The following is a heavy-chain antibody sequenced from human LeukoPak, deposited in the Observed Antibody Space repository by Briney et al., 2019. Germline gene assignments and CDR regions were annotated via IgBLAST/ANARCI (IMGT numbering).Heavy chain of an antibody. V-gene: IGHV3-30-3*01. J-gene: IGHJ6*02. Sequence: QAGGSLRLSCAASGFTFSSYAMHWVRQAPGKGLEWVAVISYDGSNKYYAVSVKGRFTISRDNSKNTLYLQMNSLRAEDTAVYYCARGSSTSLTSYGMDVWGQGTTVTVSS. D-gene: IGHD2-2*01. CDR1: GFTFSSYA. CDR3: ARGSSTSLTSYGMDV. CDR2: ISYDGSNK.